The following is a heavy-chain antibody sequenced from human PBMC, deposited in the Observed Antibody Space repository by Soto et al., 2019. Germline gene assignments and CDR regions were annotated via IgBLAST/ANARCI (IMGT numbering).Heavy chain of an antibody. CDR2: IIPIFGTA. Sequence: SVKVSCKASGGTFSSYAISWVRQAPGQGLEWMGGIIPIFGTANYAQKFQGRVTITADESTSTAYMGLSSLRSEDTAVYYCARSNETIFGVVRYYYGMDVWGQGTTVTVSS. D-gene: IGHD3-3*01. J-gene: IGHJ6*02. CDR3: ARSNETIFGVVRYYYGMDV. CDR1: GGTFSSYA. V-gene: IGHV1-69*13.